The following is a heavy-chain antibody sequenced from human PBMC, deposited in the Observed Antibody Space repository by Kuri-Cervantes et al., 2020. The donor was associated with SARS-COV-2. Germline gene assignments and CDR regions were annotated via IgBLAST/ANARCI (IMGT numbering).Heavy chain of an antibody. J-gene: IGHJ4*02. CDR3: ARQRGGFLEWLLYYDY. D-gene: IGHD3-3*01. CDR2: IYYSGST. V-gene: IGHV4-39*01. Sequence: SETLSLTCTVSGGSIRSSSHHWVWIRQSPGKGLEWIGSIYYSGSTYYNPSLKSRVTISVDTSKNQFSLKLSSVTAADTAVYYCARQRGGFLEWLLYYDYWGQGTLVTVSS. CDR1: GGSIRSSSHH.